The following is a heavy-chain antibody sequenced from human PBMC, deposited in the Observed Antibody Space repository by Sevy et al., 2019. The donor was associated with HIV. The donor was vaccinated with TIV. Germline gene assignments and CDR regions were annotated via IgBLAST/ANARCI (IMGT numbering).Heavy chain of an antibody. V-gene: IGHV4-59*13. CDR3: ARAEHSYGLFDY. CDR2: MCHTGIT. Sequence: SETLSLTCTVSGGSISSYCCNWIRQSPGKGLEWIGYMCHTGITNYNPSLKSRVTISLDTSRNQFSLRLSSVTAADTAVYYCARAEHSYGLFDYWGQGTLVTVSS. D-gene: IGHD5-18*01. J-gene: IGHJ4*02. CDR1: GGSISSYC.